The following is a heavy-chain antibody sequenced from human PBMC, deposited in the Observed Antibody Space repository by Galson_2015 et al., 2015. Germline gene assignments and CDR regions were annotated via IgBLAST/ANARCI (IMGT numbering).Heavy chain of an antibody. Sequence: SVKVSCKASGYTFTSYAMHWVRQAPGQRLEWMGWINAGNGNTKYSQKFQGRVTITWDTSASTAYMELSSLRSEDTAVYYCAGDPAVAVAPIDYWGQGTLVTVSS. CDR2: INAGNGNT. CDR1: GYTFTSYA. V-gene: IGHV1-3*01. D-gene: IGHD6-19*01. J-gene: IGHJ4*02. CDR3: AGDPAVAVAPIDY.